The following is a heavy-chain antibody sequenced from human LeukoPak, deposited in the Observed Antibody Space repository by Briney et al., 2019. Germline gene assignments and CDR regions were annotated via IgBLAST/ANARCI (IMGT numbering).Heavy chain of an antibody. J-gene: IGHJ4*02. CDR3: ARSPLGIAPFDS. CDR2: IRNKARRYTT. CDR1: DFTFSDHH. Sequence: GGSLRLSCAASDFTFSDHHMDWVRQAPGEGLEWIARIRNKARRYTTEYAASVNGRFTISRDDSENSLYLQMDSPKTEDTAVYYCARSPLGIAPFDSWGQGTLVAVSS. D-gene: IGHD7-27*01. V-gene: IGHV3-72*01.